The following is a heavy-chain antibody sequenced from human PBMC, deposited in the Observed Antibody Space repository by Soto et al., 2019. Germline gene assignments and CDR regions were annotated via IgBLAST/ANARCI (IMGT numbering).Heavy chain of an antibody. CDR3: ASLFSNSCPFDF. J-gene: IGHJ3*01. D-gene: IGHD2-2*01. CDR2: INTSGTI. Sequence: QVQLQESGPGLVKPSETLSLTCSVSGGSIRSYDWHWIRQAAGKGLEWIGRINTSGTINYNPSLMSRVTISLDTSKNQFSLILISVTAADTAVYFCASLFSNSCPFDFWGQGTLVTVSS. V-gene: IGHV4-4*07. CDR1: GGSIRSYD.